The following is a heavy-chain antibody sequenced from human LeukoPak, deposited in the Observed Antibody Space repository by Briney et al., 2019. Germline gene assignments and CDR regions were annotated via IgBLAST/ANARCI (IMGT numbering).Heavy chain of an antibody. J-gene: IGHJ5*02. CDR2: IYYSGST. CDR3: ARIAAAGPFNWFDP. V-gene: IGHV4-30-4*01. CDR1: GGSISSGDYY. Sequence: SETLSLTCTVSGGSISSGDYYWSWIRQPPGKGLEWIGYIYYSGSTYYNPSLKSRVTISVDTSKDQFSLKLSSVTAADTAVYYCARIAAAGPFNWFDPWGQGTLVTVSS. D-gene: IGHD6-13*01.